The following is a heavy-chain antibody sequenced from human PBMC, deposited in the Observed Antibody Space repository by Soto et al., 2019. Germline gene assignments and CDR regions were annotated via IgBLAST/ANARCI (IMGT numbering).Heavy chain of an antibody. D-gene: IGHD3-16*01. V-gene: IGHV4-34*01. J-gene: IGHJ4*02. Sequence: SETLSLTCDVYGGSFTAYSWTWIRQSPGKGLEWIGEISRSGSINYNPSVKSRVTISLDTSKKQFSLKLSSVTAADTAVYYCSQGAYLGYWGQGTLVTLSS. CDR1: GGSFTAYS. CDR2: ISRSGSI. CDR3: SQGAYLGY.